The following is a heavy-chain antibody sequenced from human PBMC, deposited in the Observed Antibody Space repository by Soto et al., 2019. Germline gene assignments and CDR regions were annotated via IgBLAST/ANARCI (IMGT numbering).Heavy chain of an antibody. J-gene: IGHJ5*02. CDR1: GGSFSGHY. V-gene: IGHV4-34*01. CDR3: ARGNHYGSGGFDP. D-gene: IGHD3-10*01. CDR2: INHSGST. Sequence: PSETLSLTCAVYGGSFSGHYSTWIRQPPGKGLEWIGQINHSGSTNYNPSLKSRVTISMDTSKNQFSLRLSSVTAADTAVYYCARGNHYGSGGFDPWGQGTLVTVSS.